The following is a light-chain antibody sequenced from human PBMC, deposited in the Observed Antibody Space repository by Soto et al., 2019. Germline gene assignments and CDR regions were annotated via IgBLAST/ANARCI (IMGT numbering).Light chain of an antibody. CDR1: QSVYNN. V-gene: IGKV3-15*01. J-gene: IGKJ4*01. CDR2: FAT. Sequence: IVMTQSPATLSVSPGEKATLSCRASQSVYNNLAWYQQNPGQAPRLLVNFATTRATGIPARFSGSWSGTEISLTISSLQSEYFALYCCQQYTAWPLTVGGGTKVETK. CDR3: QQYTAWPLT.